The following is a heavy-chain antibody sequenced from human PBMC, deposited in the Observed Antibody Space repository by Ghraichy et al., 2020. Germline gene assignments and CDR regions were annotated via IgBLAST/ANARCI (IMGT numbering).Heavy chain of an antibody. D-gene: IGHD5-18*01. CDR2: ISAYNGNT. Sequence: ASVKVSCKASGYTFTSYGISWVRQAPGQGLEWMGWISAYNGNTNYAQKLQGRVTMTTDTSTSTAYMELRSLRSDDTAVYYCARDTPYSYGYDYYYGMDVWGQGTTVTVSS. CDR1: GYTFTSYG. V-gene: IGHV1-18*01. CDR3: ARDTPYSYGYDYYYGMDV. J-gene: IGHJ6*02.